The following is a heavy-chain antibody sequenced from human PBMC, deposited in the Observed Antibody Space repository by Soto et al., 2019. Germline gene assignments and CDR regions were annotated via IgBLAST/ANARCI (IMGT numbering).Heavy chain of an antibody. CDR2: ISGSGGTT. Sequence: GGSLRLSCTVSGFIFSTSAMNWVRQAPGKGLEWVSAISGSGGTTYYGDSVKGRFTISRDNSKNTLYMQMNSLRAEDTAVYYCAQGGATLRFFVLSWGQRTPVTVSS. J-gene: IGHJ4*02. CDR1: GFIFSTSA. D-gene: IGHD3-3*01. V-gene: IGHV3-23*01. CDR3: AQGGATLRFFVLS.